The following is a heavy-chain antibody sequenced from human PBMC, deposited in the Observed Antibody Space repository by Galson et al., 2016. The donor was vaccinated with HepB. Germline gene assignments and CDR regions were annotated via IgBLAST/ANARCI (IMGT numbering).Heavy chain of an antibody. CDR3: TRREPPGYSSSWKVFDI. CDR2: IKPRGGNT. Sequence: SVKVSCKASGFSFTNYYFHWVRQAPGQGLEWMAMIKPRGGNTRYAQQLQGRVTVTQDTSKSTVYMELSSLRPEDTALYFCTRREPPGYSSSWKVFDIWGQGTTVVVSS. J-gene: IGHJ3*02. V-gene: IGHV1-46*04. CDR1: GFSFTNYY. D-gene: IGHD6-13*01.